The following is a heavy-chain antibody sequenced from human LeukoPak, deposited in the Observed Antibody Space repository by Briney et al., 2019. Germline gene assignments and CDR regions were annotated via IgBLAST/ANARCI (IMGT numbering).Heavy chain of an antibody. CDR1: GFTFNNYA. Sequence: GGSLRLSCAASGFTFNNYAMSWVRQAPGKGLEWVSSISGSGSNTYYADSVKGRLTISRDNSKNTLFLQMNSLRAEDTAVYYCAKGHDYGDYFGYWGQGTLVTVSS. V-gene: IGHV3-23*01. D-gene: IGHD4-17*01. CDR2: ISGSGSNT. CDR3: AKGHDYGDYFGY. J-gene: IGHJ4*02.